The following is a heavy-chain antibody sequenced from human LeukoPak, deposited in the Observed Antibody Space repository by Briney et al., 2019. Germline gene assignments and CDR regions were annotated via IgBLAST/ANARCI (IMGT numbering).Heavy chain of an antibody. D-gene: IGHD6-19*01. CDR2: ISGSGGST. CDR3: AKTPTYSSGWYGPFWDY. Sequence: GGSLRLSCAASGFTFSSYGMSWVRQAPGKGLEWVSSISGSGGSTYYADSVKGRFTISRDNSKNTLYVQMNSLRAEDTAVYYCAKTPTYSSGWYGPFWDYWGQGTLVTVSS. CDR1: GFTFSSYG. J-gene: IGHJ4*02. V-gene: IGHV3-23*01.